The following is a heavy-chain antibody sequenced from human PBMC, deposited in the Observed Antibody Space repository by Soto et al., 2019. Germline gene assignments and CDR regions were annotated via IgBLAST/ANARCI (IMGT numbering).Heavy chain of an antibody. V-gene: IGHV2-5*02. J-gene: IGHJ3*02. Sequence: QITLKESGPTLVKPTQTLTLTCTFSGFSLTTSGVGVGWIRQPPGKALEWLALIYWDDEKRYSPSLQSRLTITKDTSKNQVDLTVTNMNPADTGTYYWAHRLYASSDDAFDIWGQGTMVYVSS. CDR1: GFSLTTSGVG. CDR2: IYWDDEK. CDR3: AHRLYASSDDAFDI. D-gene: IGHD6-6*01.